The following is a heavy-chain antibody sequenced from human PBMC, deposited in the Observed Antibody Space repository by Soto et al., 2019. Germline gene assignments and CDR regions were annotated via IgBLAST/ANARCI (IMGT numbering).Heavy chain of an antibody. J-gene: IGHJ4*02. CDR3: ARGGGVVVPAAMGY. CDR1: GFTFSSYG. D-gene: IGHD2-2*01. V-gene: IGHV3-33*01. CDR2: IWYDGSNK. Sequence: QVQLVESGGGVVQPGRSLRLSCAASGFTFSSYGMHWVRQAPGKGLEWVAVIWYDGSNKYYADSVKGRFTISRDNSKNTLYLQMNDLRAEDTAVYYCARGGGVVVPAAMGYWGQGTLVTVSS.